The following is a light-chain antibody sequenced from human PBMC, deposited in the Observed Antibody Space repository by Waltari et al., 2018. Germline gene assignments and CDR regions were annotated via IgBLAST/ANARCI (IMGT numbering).Light chain of an antibody. J-gene: IGLJ2*01. CDR2: ENS. CDR3: ASWDDSLRGRV. V-gene: IGLV1-47*01. Sequence: QSVLTQPPSMSGTPGQRVTISCSGSHSNIGSNFVYWFQPFPGMAPRLLIFENSRRPSGVPDRFSASKAGASASLAISGLRSEDEAHYHCASWDDSLRGRVFGGGTRLTVL. CDR1: HSNIGSNF.